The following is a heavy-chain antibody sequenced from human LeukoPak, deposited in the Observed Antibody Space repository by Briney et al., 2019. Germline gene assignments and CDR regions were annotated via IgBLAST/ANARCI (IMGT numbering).Heavy chain of an antibody. V-gene: IGHV6-1*01. CDR3: ARRLTQYDCFDP. D-gene: IGHD2-2*01. CDR1: GDSVSSNSVT. Sequence: SQTLSVTCAISGDSVSSNSVTWNWIRQSPSRGHEWLGRTYYRSTWYNDYAVSVRGRITVNPDTTKNQFSLHLNSVTPEDTAVYYCARRLTQYDCFDPWGQGILVTVSS. CDR2: TYYRSTWYN. J-gene: IGHJ5*02.